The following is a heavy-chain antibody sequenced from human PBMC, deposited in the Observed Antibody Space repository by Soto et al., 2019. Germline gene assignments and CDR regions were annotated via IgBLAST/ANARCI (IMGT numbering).Heavy chain of an antibody. Sequence: PSETPSLTCTVSGGSISSSSYYWGWIRQPPGKGLEWIGSIFYSGSTYYNPSLKSRVTISVDTSKNQFSLKLSSVTAADTAVYYCARSVTADFDYWGQGTLVTVSS. J-gene: IGHJ4*02. CDR2: IFYSGST. CDR3: ARSVTADFDY. D-gene: IGHD2-21*02. CDR1: GGSISSSSYY. V-gene: IGHV4-39*01.